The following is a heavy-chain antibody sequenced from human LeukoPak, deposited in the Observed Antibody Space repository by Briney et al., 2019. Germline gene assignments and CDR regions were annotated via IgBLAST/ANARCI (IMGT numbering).Heavy chain of an antibody. V-gene: IGHV4-59*12. D-gene: IGHD6-13*01. Sequence: RQPPGXGLEWIGHIYYSGSTNYSPSLKSRVTISVDTSKNQFSLKLSSVTAADTAVYYCASGDSSSWYGHTMYNWFDPWGQGTLVTVSS. CDR3: ASGDSSSWYGHTMYNWFDP. CDR2: IYYSGST. J-gene: IGHJ5*02.